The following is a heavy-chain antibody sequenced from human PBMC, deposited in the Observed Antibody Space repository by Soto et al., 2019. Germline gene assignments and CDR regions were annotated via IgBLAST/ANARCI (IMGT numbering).Heavy chain of an antibody. Sequence: QVQLVESGGGLVKPGGSLRLSCAASGFTFSDYYMSWIRQAPGKGLEWVSYISSSGSTIYYADSVKGRFTISRDNAKNSLYLQMNSLRAEDTAVHYCAGLRMWLQSSYYYYGMDVWGQGTTVTVSS. D-gene: IGHD5-12*01. CDR1: GFTFSDYY. CDR2: ISSSGSTI. V-gene: IGHV3-11*01. J-gene: IGHJ6*02. CDR3: AGLRMWLQSSYYYYGMDV.